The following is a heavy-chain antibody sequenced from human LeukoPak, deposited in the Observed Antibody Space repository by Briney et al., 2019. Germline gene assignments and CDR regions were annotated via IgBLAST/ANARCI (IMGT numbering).Heavy chain of an antibody. CDR3: ARDRNSVWNDPPHGMDV. Sequence: SETLSLTCTVSGYSISSGYYWGWIRQPPGKGLEWIGSIYHSGSTYYNPSLKSRVTISVDTSKNQFSLKLSSVTAADTAVYYCARDRNSVWNDPPHGMDVWGQGTTVTVSS. J-gene: IGHJ6*02. V-gene: IGHV4-38-2*02. D-gene: IGHD1-1*01. CDR2: IYHSGST. CDR1: GYSISSGYY.